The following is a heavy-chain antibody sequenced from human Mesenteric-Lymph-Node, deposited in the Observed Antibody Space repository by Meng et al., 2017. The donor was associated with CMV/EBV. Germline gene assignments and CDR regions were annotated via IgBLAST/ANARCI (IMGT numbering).Heavy chain of an antibody. CDR1: GYTFTSYD. CDR3: ARTWSSVWFDP. D-gene: IGHD2-15*01. CDR2: MNPNSGNT. J-gene: IGHJ5*02. Sequence: ASVKVSCKASGYTFTSYDINWVRQATGQGLEWMGWMNPNSGNTNYAQKLQGRVTMTTDTSTSTAYMELRSLRSDDTAVYYCARTWSSVWFDPWGQGTLVTVSS. V-gene: IGHV1-18*01.